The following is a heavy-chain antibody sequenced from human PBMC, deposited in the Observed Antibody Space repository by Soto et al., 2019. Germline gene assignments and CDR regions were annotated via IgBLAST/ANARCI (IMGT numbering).Heavy chain of an antibody. CDR3: AKLGGFGVLTDYYYYYGMDV. J-gene: IGHJ6*02. D-gene: IGHD3-3*01. CDR2: ISSSGSTT. CDR1: GFTFSDYY. Sequence: GGSLRLSCAASGFTFSDYYMSWIRQAPGKGLEWVSYISSSGSTTYYADSVKGRFTISRDNSKNTLYLQMNSLRAEDTAVYYCAKLGGFGVLTDYYYYYGMDVWGQGTTVTVSS. V-gene: IGHV3-11*01.